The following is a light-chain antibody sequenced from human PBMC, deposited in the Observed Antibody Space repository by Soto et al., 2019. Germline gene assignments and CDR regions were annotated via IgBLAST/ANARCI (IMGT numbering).Light chain of an antibody. CDR3: QQLNRFPRT. J-gene: IGKJ1*01. Sequence: DIQLTQSPSSLSASVGARVTIPCRASQDISSYLAWYQQRPGKVPRFLTHAASTLQSGVPSRFSATGSGTAFTLTISSLQPEDFATYYCQQLNRFPRTFGQGTKVEV. V-gene: IGKV1-9*01. CDR2: AAS. CDR1: QDISSY.